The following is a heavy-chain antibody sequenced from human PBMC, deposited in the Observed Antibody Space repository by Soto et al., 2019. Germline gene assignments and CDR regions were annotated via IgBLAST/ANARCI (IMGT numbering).Heavy chain of an antibody. CDR1: GFSISTHA. Sequence: GGSLRLSCVASGFSISTHALTWVRQAPGKGLEWVSSFSGRSGDTYYAASVKGRFTISGDSSKNTVILQMNNLRADDTALYYCARESSAWPNYFDSWGQGIKVTVSS. CDR3: ARESSAWPNYFDS. D-gene: IGHD6-19*01. J-gene: IGHJ4*02. CDR2: FSGRSGDT. V-gene: IGHV3-23*01.